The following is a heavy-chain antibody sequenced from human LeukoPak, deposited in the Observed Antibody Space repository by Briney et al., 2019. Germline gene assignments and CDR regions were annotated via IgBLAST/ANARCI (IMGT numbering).Heavy chain of an antibody. J-gene: IGHJ3*02. CDR2: FDPEDGES. CDR1: GYTLTELS. D-gene: IGHD5-18*01. V-gene: IGHV1-24*01. Sequence: GASVKVSCKVSGYTLTELSMHWVRQAPGKGLEWMGGFDPEDGESIYAQNFQGRVTMTEDTSTDTDSMELSSLRSEDTAVYYCASETKRGYSYGPPNDAFDIWGQGTMVTVSS. CDR3: ASETKRGYSYGPPNDAFDI.